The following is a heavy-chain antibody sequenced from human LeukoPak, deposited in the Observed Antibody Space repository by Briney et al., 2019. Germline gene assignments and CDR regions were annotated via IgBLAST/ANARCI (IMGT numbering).Heavy chain of an antibody. CDR1: GFTFSNAW. Sequence: GGSLRLSCAASGFTFSNAWMSWVRQAPGKGLEWVSYISSSGSTIYYADSVKGRFTISRDNAKNSLYLQMNSLRAEDTAVYYCARAIIAVAGPDYWGQGTLVTVSS. CDR3: ARAIIAVAGPDY. CDR2: ISSSGSTI. V-gene: IGHV3-11*04. J-gene: IGHJ4*02. D-gene: IGHD6-19*01.